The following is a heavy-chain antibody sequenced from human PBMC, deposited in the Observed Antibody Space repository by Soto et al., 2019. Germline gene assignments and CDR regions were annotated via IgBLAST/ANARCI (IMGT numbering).Heavy chain of an antibody. CDR3: ARSGGGGIAARPGVLQIDY. V-gene: IGHV4-31*03. J-gene: IGHJ4*02. Sequence: SETLSLTCTVSGGSISSGGYYWSWIRQHPGKGLEWIGYIYYSGSTYYNPSLKSRVTISVDTSKNQFSLKLSSVTAADTAVYYCARSGGGGIAARPGVLQIDYWGQGTLVTVSS. D-gene: IGHD6-6*01. CDR2: IYYSGST. CDR1: GGSISSGGYY.